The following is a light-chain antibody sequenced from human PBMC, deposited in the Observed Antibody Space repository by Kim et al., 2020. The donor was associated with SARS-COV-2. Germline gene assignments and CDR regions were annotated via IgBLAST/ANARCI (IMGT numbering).Light chain of an antibody. V-gene: IGKV3-20*01. CDR1: QSVTNNY. CDR2: GAS. CDR3: LQYMSSPHT. J-gene: IGKJ2*01. Sequence: EIVLTQSPATLSLSPGERATLSCRASQSVTNNYLAWFQHRPGHTPRLLIYGASSRAPGIPDRFSGSGSGTDFTLTISGLEPEDFVVYYSLQYMSSPHTLGQETKLEI.